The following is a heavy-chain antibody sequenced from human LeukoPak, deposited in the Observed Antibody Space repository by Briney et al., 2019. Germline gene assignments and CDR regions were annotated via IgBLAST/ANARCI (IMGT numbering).Heavy chain of an antibody. V-gene: IGHV4-59*12. CDR2: IYYSGST. CDR3: ARVSSARNGFDY. J-gene: IGHJ4*02. Sequence: SETLSLTCTVSGGSISSYYWSWIRQPPGKGLEWIGYIYYSGSTYYTPSLRSRVNISVDTSKSQFALNLTSVTAADTAVYYCARVSSARNGFDYWGQGTLVTVSS. CDR1: GGSISSYY. D-gene: IGHD1-14*01.